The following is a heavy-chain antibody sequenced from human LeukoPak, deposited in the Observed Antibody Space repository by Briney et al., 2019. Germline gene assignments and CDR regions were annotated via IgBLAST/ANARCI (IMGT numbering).Heavy chain of an antibody. Sequence: GGSLRLSCAASGFTFSSYAMHWVRQAPGKGLEWVAVISYDGSNKYYADSVKGRFTISRDNSKNTLYLQIHSLRAEDTAIYYCAKDGPVLRHFGKWGQGTLVTVSS. CDR1: GFTFSSYA. D-gene: IGHD3-9*01. CDR2: ISYDGSNK. J-gene: IGHJ4*02. V-gene: IGHV3-30-3*01. CDR3: AKDGPVLRHFGK.